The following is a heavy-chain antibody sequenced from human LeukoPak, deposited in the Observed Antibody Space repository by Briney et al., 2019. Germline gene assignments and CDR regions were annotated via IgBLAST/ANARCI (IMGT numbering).Heavy chain of an antibody. CDR1: GGSISSSSYY. Sequence: PSETLSLTCTVSGGSISSSSYYWGWIRQPPGKGLEWIGSIYYSGSTYYNPSLKSRVTISVDTSKNQFSLKLSSVTAADTAVYYCAIAGKIRYFDWFTGRSREAFDIWGQGTMVTVSS. D-gene: IGHD3-9*01. CDR2: IYYSGST. CDR3: AIAGKIRYFDWFTGRSREAFDI. J-gene: IGHJ3*02. V-gene: IGHV4-39*07.